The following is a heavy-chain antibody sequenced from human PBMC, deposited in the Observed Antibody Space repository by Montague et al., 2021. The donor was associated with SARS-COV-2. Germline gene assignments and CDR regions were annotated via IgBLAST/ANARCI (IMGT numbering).Heavy chain of an antibody. V-gene: IGHV4-34*01. CDR3: ARGRPVQGSVSDFDSISSCALDI. CDR2: TNQGAVP. CDR1: GGSISNYY. D-gene: IGHD3-9*01. J-gene: IGHJ3*02. Sequence: SETLSLTCAVSGGSISNYYCTWICHSPGQGMEWIGETNQGAVPNXTPSPKSRATITLAMAKKQNYLKLNSVTVADTAVFFCARGRPVQGSVSDFDSISSCALDIWAQGALVIVSS.